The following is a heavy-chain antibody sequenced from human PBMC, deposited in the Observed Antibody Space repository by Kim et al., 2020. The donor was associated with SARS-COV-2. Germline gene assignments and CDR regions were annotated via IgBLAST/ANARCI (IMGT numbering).Heavy chain of an antibody. CDR1: GFTFSSYS. Sequence: GGSLRLSCAASGFTFSSYSMNWVRQAPGKGLEWVSYISSSSSTKYYADSVKGRFTISRDNAKNSLYLQMNSLRDEDTAVYYCARGEWELLWGYFDYWGQGTLVTVSS. D-gene: IGHD1-26*01. CDR2: ISSSSSTK. V-gene: IGHV3-48*02. J-gene: IGHJ4*02. CDR3: ARGEWELLWGYFDY.